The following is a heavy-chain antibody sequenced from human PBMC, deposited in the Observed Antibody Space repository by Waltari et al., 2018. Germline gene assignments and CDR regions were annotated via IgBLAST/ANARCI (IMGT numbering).Heavy chain of an antibody. D-gene: IGHD2-15*01. J-gene: IGHJ3*02. CDR1: GFPFSRSW. CDR3: AREGSRGTDAFDI. V-gene: IGHV3-7*01. Sequence: EVQLVESGGGLVQPGGSLRLSCAASGFPFSRSWMNWFRQAPGKGLEWVANIKQDGSEKYYVDSVKGRFTISRDNAKNSLYLQMNSLRAEDTAVYYCAREGSRGTDAFDIWGQGTMVTVSS. CDR2: IKQDGSEK.